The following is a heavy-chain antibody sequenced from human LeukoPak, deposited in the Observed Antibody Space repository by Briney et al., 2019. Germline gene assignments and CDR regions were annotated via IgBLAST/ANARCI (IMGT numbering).Heavy chain of an antibody. J-gene: IGHJ4*02. CDR2: VYYSGVT. D-gene: IGHD3-22*01. CDR3: ARDGAVSGYSFDY. Sequence: SETLSLTCTVSGGSPGSDYWSWIRQPPGKGLEWIAYVYYSGVTSYNPSLKSRVAISIDTSKNQFSLNLSSVTAADTAIYYCARDGAVSGYSFDYWGQGILVTVSS. CDR1: GGSPGSDY. V-gene: IGHV4-59*12.